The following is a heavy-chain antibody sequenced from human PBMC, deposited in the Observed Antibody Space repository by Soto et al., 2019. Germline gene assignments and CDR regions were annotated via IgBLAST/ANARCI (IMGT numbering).Heavy chain of an antibody. Sequence: PGESLKISCKGSGYSFATFWITWVRQLPGKGLEWMGTVDPRDSYTNYSPSFQGHVTMSADKSISTAYLQWSSLKASDTAIYYCGRQYCIRDTCDGWFDPWGQGTLVTVSS. CDR2: VDPRDSYT. V-gene: IGHV5-10-1*01. CDR3: GRQYCIRDTCDGWFDP. D-gene: IGHD2-2*01. J-gene: IGHJ5*02. CDR1: GYSFATFW.